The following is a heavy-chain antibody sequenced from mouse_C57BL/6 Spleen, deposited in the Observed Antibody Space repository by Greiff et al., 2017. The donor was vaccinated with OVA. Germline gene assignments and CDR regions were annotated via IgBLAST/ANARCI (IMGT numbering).Heavy chain of an antibody. D-gene: IGHD1-1*01. CDR3: TREGVGLRLYAMDY. Sequence: EVQRVESGEGLVKPGGSLKLSCAASGFTFSSYAMSWVRQTPEKRLEWVAYISSGGDYIYYADTVKGRFTISRDNARNTLYLQMSSLKSEDTAMYYCTREGVGLRLYAMDYWGQGTSVTVSS. CDR2: ISSGGDYI. CDR1: GFTFSSYA. V-gene: IGHV5-9-1*02. J-gene: IGHJ4*01.